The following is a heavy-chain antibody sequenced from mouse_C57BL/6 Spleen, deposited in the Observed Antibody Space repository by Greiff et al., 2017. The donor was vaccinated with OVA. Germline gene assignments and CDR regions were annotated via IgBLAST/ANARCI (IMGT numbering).Heavy chain of an antibody. CDR2: IYPGDGDT. Sequence: QVQLQQSGPELVKPGASVKISCKASGYAFSSSWMNWVKQRPGKGLEWIGRIYPGDGDTNYNGKFNGKATLTADKSSSTAYRQLSSLTSEDSAVYFCARDYYGSSPYAMDYWGQGTSVTVSS. D-gene: IGHD1-1*01. CDR3: ARDYYGSSPYAMDY. J-gene: IGHJ4*01. CDR1: GYAFSSSW. V-gene: IGHV1-82*01.